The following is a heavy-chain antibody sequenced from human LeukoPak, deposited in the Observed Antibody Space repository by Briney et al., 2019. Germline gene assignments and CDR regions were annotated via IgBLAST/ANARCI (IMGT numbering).Heavy chain of an antibody. J-gene: IGHJ3*02. D-gene: IGHD1-1*01. Sequence: GGSLRLSCAASGFTFSSYAMSWVRQAPGKGLVWVSAISGSGGSTYYADSVKGRFTISRDNSKNTLYLQMNSLRAEDTAVYYCAKASELEDAFDIWGQGTMVTVSS. CDR3: AKASELEDAFDI. CDR1: GFTFSSYA. V-gene: IGHV3-23*01. CDR2: ISGSGGST.